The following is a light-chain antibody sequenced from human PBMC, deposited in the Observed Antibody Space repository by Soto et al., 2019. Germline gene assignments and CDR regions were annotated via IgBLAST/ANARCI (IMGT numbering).Light chain of an antibody. CDR3: QHWNDYSWT. CDR1: QSISIW. CDR2: KTS. J-gene: IGKJ1*01. Sequence: DIHMTQSPSTLSASVGERVTITCRASQSISIWLAWYQQKPGKAPNLLIYKTSSLETGVPSRFSGSGSGTEFTLTISSLQPDDFATYYCQHWNDYSWTFGQGTKVEVK. V-gene: IGKV1-5*03.